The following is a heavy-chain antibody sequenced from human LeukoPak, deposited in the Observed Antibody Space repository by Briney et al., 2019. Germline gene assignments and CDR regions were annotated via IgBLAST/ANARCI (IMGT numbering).Heavy chain of an antibody. CDR3: ARPPLTNWNYDYYYSYYLDV. J-gene: IGHJ6*03. Sequence: GGSLRLSCAASGFTFDDYGMSWVRQAPGKGLEWVSGINWNGGSTGYADSVKGRFTISRDNAKNSLYLQMNSLRAEDTALYYCARPPLTNWNYDYYYSYYLDVWGKGTTVTVSS. V-gene: IGHV3-20*04. D-gene: IGHD1-7*01. CDR1: GFTFDDYG. CDR2: INWNGGST.